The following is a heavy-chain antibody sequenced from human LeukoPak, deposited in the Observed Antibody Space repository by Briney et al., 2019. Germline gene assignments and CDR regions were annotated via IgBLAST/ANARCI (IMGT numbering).Heavy chain of an antibody. CDR2: IYYSGST. Sequence: SETLSLTCSVSGGSISSDDYCWNWIRQHPGTGLEWIGYIYYSGSTYYNPSLKSRVALSVDTSKNQFSLKLSPLTAADTAVCYCAKSREEIRGLDAFDIWGQGTMVTVSP. J-gene: IGHJ3*02. CDR1: GGSISSDDYC. V-gene: IGHV4-31*03. CDR3: AKSREEIRGLDAFDI. D-gene: IGHD5-24*01.